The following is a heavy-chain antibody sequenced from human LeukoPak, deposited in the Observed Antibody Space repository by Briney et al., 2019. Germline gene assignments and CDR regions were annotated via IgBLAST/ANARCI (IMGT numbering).Heavy chain of an antibody. D-gene: IGHD2-21*02. CDR2: IKSKTYGETT. CDR3: ARGGAVVTANTF. CDR1: GFSFRDYV. Sequence: PGGSLRLSCPTSGFSFRDYVVSWFRQAPGKGLEWVGFIKSKTYGETTEYAASVKGRFSISRDDFKSIAYLQMHSLKTEDTAIYYCARGGAVVTANTFWGQGTLVTVSS. V-gene: IGHV3-49*03. J-gene: IGHJ4*01.